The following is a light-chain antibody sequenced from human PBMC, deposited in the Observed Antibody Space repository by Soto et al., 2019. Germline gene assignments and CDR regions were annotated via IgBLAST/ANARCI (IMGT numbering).Light chain of an antibody. J-gene: IGKJ2*01. CDR3: QQYIDWPRTFT. CDR1: QSVTSN. Sequence: EIVMTQSPATLSVSPGERVTLSCRASQSVTSNLAWYQQKPGQAPRLLIYAASTRATGIPARFSGSGSGTEFTLAISSLQSEDFAVYYCQQYIDWPRTFTFGQGTKLEIK. V-gene: IGKV3-15*01. CDR2: AAS.